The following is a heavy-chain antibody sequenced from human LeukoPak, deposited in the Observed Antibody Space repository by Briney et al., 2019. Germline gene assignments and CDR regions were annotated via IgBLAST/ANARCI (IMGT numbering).Heavy chain of an antibody. Sequence: GRSLRLSCAASGFTFSTYGLHWGRQAPGKGLESVAIISYDGNKKCYADSVKGRFTISRDNSKNTLYLQMSSLRAEDTAVYHCARDPCSVQGGYVDYSDYMDVWGKGTTVTVSS. CDR1: GFTFSTYG. CDR3: ARDPCSVQGGYVDYSDYMDV. J-gene: IGHJ6*03. V-gene: IGHV3-30*15. D-gene: IGHD3-16*01. CDR2: ISYDGNKK.